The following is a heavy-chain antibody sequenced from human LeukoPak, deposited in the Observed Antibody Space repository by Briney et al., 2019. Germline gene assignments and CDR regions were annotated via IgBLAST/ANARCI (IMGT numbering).Heavy chain of an antibody. CDR1: GFTFSNYG. CDR2: IKSKADGGTT. CDR3: TTDPFMLDVYHFHY. V-gene: IGHV3-15*01. Sequence: GGSLRLSCAASGFTFSNYGMTWVRQAPGKGLEWVGHIKSKADGGTTDYAAPAKGRFTISRDDSKNTLSLQMNSLKYEDTAVYYCTTDPFMLDVYHFHYWGQGTLVTVSS. D-gene: IGHD5/OR15-5a*01. J-gene: IGHJ4*02.